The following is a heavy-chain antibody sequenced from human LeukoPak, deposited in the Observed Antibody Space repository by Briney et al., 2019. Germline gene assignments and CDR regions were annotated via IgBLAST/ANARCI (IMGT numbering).Heavy chain of an antibody. J-gene: IGHJ4*02. CDR2: ISYDGSNK. Sequence: PGGSLRLSCAASGFTFSSYGMHWVRQAPGKGLEWVAVISYDGSNKYYADSVKGRFTISRDNSKNTLYLQMNSLRAEDTAVYYCAKVGPRPDYYDSSGYPVEGRPFVYWGQGTLVTVSS. D-gene: IGHD3-22*01. CDR3: AKVGPRPDYYDSSGYPVEGRPFVY. CDR1: GFTFSSYG. V-gene: IGHV3-30*18.